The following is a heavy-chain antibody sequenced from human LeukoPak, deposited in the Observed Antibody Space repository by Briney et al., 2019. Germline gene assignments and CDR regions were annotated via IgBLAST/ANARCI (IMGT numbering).Heavy chain of an antibody. CDR3: AGGFMTTLDAFDI. CDR1: GFTFSDYY. J-gene: IGHJ3*02. D-gene: IGHD4-11*01. Sequence: PGGSLRLSCAASGFTFSDYYMSWIRQAPGKGLEWVSYISTSGSTIYYADSVKGRFTISRDNAKNSLYLQMNSLRAEDTAVYYCAGGFMTTLDAFDIWGQGIMVTVSS. CDR2: ISTSGSTI. V-gene: IGHV3-11*01.